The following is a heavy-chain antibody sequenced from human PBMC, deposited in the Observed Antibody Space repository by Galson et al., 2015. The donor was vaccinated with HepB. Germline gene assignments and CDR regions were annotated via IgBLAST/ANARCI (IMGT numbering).Heavy chain of an antibody. CDR2: IYTSGST. V-gene: IGHV4-61*02. J-gene: IGHJ3*02. D-gene: IGHD2-8*01. CDR1: GGSISSGSYY. Sequence: TLSLTCTVSGGSISSGSYYWSWIRQPAGKGLEWIGRIYTSGSTNYNPSLKSRVTMSVDTSKNQFSLKLSSVTAADTAMYYCARVGAPGVDAFDIWGQGTMVTVSS. CDR3: ARVGAPGVDAFDI.